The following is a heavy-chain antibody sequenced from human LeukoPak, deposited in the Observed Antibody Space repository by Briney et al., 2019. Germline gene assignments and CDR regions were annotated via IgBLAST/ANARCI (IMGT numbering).Heavy chain of an antibody. D-gene: IGHD1-26*01. CDR2: IYYSGGT. V-gene: IGHV4-59*01. CDR1: GGFISGYW. Sequence: SETLSLTCTVSGGFISGYWCGWIRQPPGKGLEWIGYIYYSGGTNYHPSLNSRVTMSVDTSKNQFSLKLSSVTAADTAVYYCAIGDTRGNDIWGQGTMVTVSS. CDR3: AIGDTRGNDI. J-gene: IGHJ3*02.